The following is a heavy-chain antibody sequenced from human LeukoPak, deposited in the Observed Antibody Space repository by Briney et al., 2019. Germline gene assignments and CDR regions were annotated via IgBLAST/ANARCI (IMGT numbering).Heavy chain of an antibody. CDR2: IIPIFGTA. V-gene: IGHV1-69*01. J-gene: IGHJ1*01. Sequence: SVKVSCKASGGTFSSYAISWVRQAPGQGLEWMGGIIPIFGTANYAQKFQGRVTITADESTSTAYMELSSLRSGDTAVYYCARAPTFYCSGGSCYSSGYFQHWGQGTLVTVSS. CDR1: GGTFSSYA. D-gene: IGHD2-15*01. CDR3: ARAPTFYCSGGSCYSSGYFQH.